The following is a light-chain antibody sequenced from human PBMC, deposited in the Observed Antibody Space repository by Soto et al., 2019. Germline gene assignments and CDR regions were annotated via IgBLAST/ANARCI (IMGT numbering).Light chain of an antibody. Sequence: QSVLTQPPSLSAAPGQKVTISCSGSGSNIGSHYVSWYQQLPGTAPKLLIYDNNKRPSGIPDRFSGSKSRTSATLGITGLQTGDEADYYCGTWDGGLSAVVFGGGTKLTVL. CDR3: GTWDGGLSAVV. V-gene: IGLV1-51*01. CDR1: GSNIGSHY. J-gene: IGLJ2*01. CDR2: DNN.